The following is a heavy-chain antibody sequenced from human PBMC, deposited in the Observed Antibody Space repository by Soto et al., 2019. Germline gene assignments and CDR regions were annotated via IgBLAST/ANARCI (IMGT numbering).Heavy chain of an antibody. CDR3: ARLPRARIDYYYYMDV. CDR1: GYSFTSYW. CDR2: IYPGDSDT. J-gene: IGHJ6*03. Sequence: GESLKISCKGSGYSFTSYWIGWVRQMPGKGLEWMGIIYPGDSDTRYSPSFQGQVTISADKSISTAYLQWSSLKASDTAMYYCARLPRARIDYYYYMDVWGKGTTVTVSS. D-gene: IGHD2-15*01. V-gene: IGHV5-51*01.